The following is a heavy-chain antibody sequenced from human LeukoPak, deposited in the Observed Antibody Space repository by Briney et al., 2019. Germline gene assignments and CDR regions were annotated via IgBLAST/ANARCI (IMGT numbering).Heavy chain of an antibody. CDR2: IIPIFSTA. Sequence: ASVKVSCKASGGTFSSYAISWVRQAPGQGLEWMGGIIPIFSTANYAQKFQGRVTITADESTSTAYMELSSLRSEDTAVYYCARAGYCSGGSCSHYYYYGMDVWGQGTTVTVSS. CDR3: ARAGYCSGGSCSHYYYYGMDV. CDR1: GGTFSSYA. D-gene: IGHD2-15*01. J-gene: IGHJ6*02. V-gene: IGHV1-69*01.